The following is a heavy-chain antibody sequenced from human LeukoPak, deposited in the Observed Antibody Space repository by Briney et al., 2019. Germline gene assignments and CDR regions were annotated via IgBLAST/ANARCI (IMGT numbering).Heavy chain of an antibody. V-gene: IGHV1-2*02. J-gene: IGHJ4*02. CDR2: INPNSGGT. CDR1: GYTFTGYY. CDR3: AISPLQLLYY. Sequence: GSVSVSCKASGYTFTGYYLHWVRQAPGQGVERMGWINPNSGGTDYAQTFKGRVTFTKETSIKRAYMEGSGLRSEERALYIFAISPLQLLYYWGQGTLVTVSP. D-gene: IGHD3-3*01.